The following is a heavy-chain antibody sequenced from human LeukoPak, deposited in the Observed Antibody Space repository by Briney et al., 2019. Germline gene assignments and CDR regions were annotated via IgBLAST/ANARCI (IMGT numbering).Heavy chain of an antibody. V-gene: IGHV3-23*01. Sequence: PGGSLTLSCAASGFTFSSYAMSWVRQAPGKGLEWVSGISGSGSSTYYADSVKGRFTISRDNSRNTLYLQMNSPRAEDTVVYYCAILPGYSSGWYEVNYGGQGTLVTVSS. CDR1: GFTFSSYA. CDR2: ISGSGSST. J-gene: IGHJ4*02. D-gene: IGHD6-13*01. CDR3: AILPGYSSGWYEVNY.